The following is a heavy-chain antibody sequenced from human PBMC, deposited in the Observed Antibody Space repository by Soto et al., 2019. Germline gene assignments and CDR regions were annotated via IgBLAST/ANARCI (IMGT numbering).Heavy chain of an antibody. Sequence: QVQLVQSGAEVKKPGSSVKVSCKASGGTFSSYAISWVRQAPGQGLEWMGGIIPIFGTANYAQKFKGRVRITAGESTSADNIELISLRSEDTAVYYCARDQYSGYDIKLLYFDSLGVWGQGTTVTVSS. J-gene: IGHJ6*02. CDR1: GGTFSSYA. CDR2: IIPIFGTA. CDR3: ARDQYSGYDIKLLYFDSLGV. D-gene: IGHD5-12*01. V-gene: IGHV1-69*12.